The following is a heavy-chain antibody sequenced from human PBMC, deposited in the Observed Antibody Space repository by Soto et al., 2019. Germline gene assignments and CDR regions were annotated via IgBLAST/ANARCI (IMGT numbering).Heavy chain of an antibody. CDR3: ARDYEYSYGHDY. V-gene: IGHV3-66*01. Sequence: GGSLRLSCAASGFTVSSNYMSWVRQAPGKGLEWVSVIYSGGSTYYADSVKGRFTISRDNSKNTLYLQMNSLRAEDTAVYYCARDYEYSYGHDYWGQGTLVTVSS. CDR1: GFTVSSNY. CDR2: IYSGGST. J-gene: IGHJ4*02. D-gene: IGHD5-18*01.